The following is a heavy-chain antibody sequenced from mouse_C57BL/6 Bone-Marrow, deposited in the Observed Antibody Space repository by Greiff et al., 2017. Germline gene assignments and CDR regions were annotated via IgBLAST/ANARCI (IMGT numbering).Heavy chain of an antibody. D-gene: IGHD1-1*01. Sequence: VKLVESGPGLVAPSQSLSITCTVSGFSLTSYGVSWVRQPPGKGLEWLGVIWGDGSTNYHSALISRLSISKDNSKSQVFLKLNSLQTDDTATYYCAKQGPFTTVVGNYWYFDVWGTGTTVTVSS. CDR1: GFSLTSYG. CDR3: AKQGPFTTVVGNYWYFDV. CDR2: IWGDGST. V-gene: IGHV2-3*01. J-gene: IGHJ1*03.